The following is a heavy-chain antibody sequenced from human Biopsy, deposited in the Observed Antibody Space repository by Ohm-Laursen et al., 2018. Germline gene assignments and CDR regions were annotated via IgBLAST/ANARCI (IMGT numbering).Heavy chain of an antibody. V-gene: IGHV1-8*01. CDR3: GRAVRNQLLTDP. D-gene: IGHD1-7*01. Sequence: ASAKVSSKASGFTLTSYDITWVRQASRQGPEWIGWLNPVSGNSNFGQKFRGRVTVTSDTSISTAYMELSGLTSDHPATYYCGRAVRNQLLTDPWGQGTLVTVTS. J-gene: IGHJ5*02. CDR1: GFTLTSYD. CDR2: LNPVSGNS.